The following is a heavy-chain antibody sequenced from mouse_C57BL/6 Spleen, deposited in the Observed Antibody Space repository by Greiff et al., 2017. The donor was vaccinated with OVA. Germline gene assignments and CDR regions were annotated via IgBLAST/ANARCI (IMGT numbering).Heavy chain of an antibody. CDR3: ARWGSQAWFAY. D-gene: IGHD1-1*02. CDR2: INPNNGGT. Sequence: EVQLQQSGPELVKPGASVKISCKASGYTFTDYYMNWVKQSHGQSLEWIGDINPNNGGTSYNQKFKGKATLTVDTSSSTAYMELRSLTSEDAAVYYCARWGSQAWFAYWGQGTLVTVSA. J-gene: IGHJ3*01. CDR1: GYTFTDYY. V-gene: IGHV1-26*01.